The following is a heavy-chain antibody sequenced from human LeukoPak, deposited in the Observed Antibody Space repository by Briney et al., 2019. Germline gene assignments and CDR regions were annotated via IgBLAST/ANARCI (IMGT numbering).Heavy chain of an antibody. CDR2: INHSGST. V-gene: IGHV4-34*01. D-gene: IGHD2-2*01. CDR3: ARWWAYCSSATCPMRFDP. CDR1: GGSFSGYY. Sequence: SETLSLTCAVYGGSFSGYYWSWIRQPPGKGLEWIGEINHSGSTNYDPSLKSRATISVDRFKNQFSLELSSVTAADTAVYYCARWWAYCSSATCPMRFDPWGQGTLVTVSS. J-gene: IGHJ5*02.